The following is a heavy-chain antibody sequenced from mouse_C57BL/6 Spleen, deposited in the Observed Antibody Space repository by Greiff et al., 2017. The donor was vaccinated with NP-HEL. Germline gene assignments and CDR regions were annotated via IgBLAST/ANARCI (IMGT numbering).Heavy chain of an antibody. CDR3: ARGGKGYYAMDY. CDR2: IHPNSGST. Sequence: QVQLQQPGAELVKPGASVKLSCKASGYTFTSYWMHWVKQRPGQGLEWIGMIHPNSGSTNYNEKFKSKATLTVDKSSSTAYMQLSSLTSEDSAVYYCARGGKGYYAMDYWGQGTSVTVSS. CDR1: GYTFTSYW. J-gene: IGHJ4*01. V-gene: IGHV1-64*01.